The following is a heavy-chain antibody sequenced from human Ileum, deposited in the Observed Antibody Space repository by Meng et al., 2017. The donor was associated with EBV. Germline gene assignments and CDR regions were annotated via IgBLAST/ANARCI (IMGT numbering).Heavy chain of an antibody. Sequence: QLHLQGSGPGPGQPSQGLSLSGVISGDSVSSDKTAWNWIRQSPSRGLEWLGRTYRRSRWYYDYALSVKSRINISPDTSKNQVSLQLNSVTDEDTGIYYCATSRIAKFDRWGQGTLVTVSS. CDR3: ATSRIAKFDR. CDR1: GDSVSSDKTA. CDR2: TYRRSRWYY. V-gene: IGHV6-1*01. J-gene: IGHJ5*02.